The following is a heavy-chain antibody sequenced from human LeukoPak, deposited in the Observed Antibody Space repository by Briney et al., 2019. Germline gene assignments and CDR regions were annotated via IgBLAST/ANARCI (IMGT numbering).Heavy chain of an antibody. J-gene: IGHJ4*02. CDR1: GFTFSSYA. Sequence: GGSLRLSCAASGFTFSSYAMHWVRQAPGKGLEWVSYISSSSSTKYYADSVKGRLTISRDNAKNSLLLQVNSLRAEDTAVYYCAREFSYGTDWGQGTLVIVSS. CDR2: ISSSSSTK. D-gene: IGHD5-18*01. CDR3: AREFSYGTD. V-gene: IGHV3-48*04.